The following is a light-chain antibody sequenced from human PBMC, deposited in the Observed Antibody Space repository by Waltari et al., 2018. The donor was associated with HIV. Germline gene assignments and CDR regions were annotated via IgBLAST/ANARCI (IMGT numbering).Light chain of an antibody. CDR1: SSNTVNTE. J-gene: IGLJ3*02. CDR3: AACDDRLSGWV. CDR2: KNN. V-gene: IGLV1-47*01. Sequence: QSVLTQPPSTSGSTGQRVTLPCSGRSSNTVNTEVYCYQQFPGTAPKVLLYKNNQQPSGVPGRFSGSKYDISAPLAISGLRSEDEADYYCAACDDRLSGWVFGGGTKLTVL.